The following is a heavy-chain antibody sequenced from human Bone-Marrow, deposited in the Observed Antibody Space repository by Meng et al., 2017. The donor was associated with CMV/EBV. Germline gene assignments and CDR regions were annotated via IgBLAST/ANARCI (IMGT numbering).Heavy chain of an antibody. V-gene: IGHV3-7*04. CDR2: IKQDGSEK. Sequence: GESLKISCAASGFTFSSYGMHWVRQAPGKGLEWVANIKQDGSEKYYVDSVKGRFTISRDNAKNSLYLQMNSLRAEDTAVYYCARGYCSSTSCYHYYFEYWGQGTLVTVSS. CDR3: ARGYCSSTSCYHYYFEY. D-gene: IGHD2-2*01. J-gene: IGHJ4*02. CDR1: GFTFSSYG.